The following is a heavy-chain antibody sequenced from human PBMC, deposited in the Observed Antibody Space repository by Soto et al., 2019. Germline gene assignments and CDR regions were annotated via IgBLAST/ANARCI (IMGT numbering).Heavy chain of an antibody. D-gene: IGHD3-22*01. V-gene: IGHV4-34*01. J-gene: IGHJ5*01. Sequence: PSETLSLTCAVYGGSFSGHSWTWIRQSPGKELEWIGDINHSGRVNYSPSLKSRATISLDTSKNQFSLTLSAVTAADTAMYYCSTRAYDTNGYYRFDPWGQGTLVTVSS. CDR3: STRAYDTNGYYRFDP. CDR1: GGSFSGHS. CDR2: INHSGRV.